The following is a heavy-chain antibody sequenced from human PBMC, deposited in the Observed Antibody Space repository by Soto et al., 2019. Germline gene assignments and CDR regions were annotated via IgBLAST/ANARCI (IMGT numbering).Heavy chain of an antibody. D-gene: IGHD1-1*01. CDR1: GFDFSDFH. CDR2: ISSSLGYT. V-gene: IGHV3-11*03. Sequence: GGSLRLSCVASGFDFSDFHISWVRQAPGKGLEWISYISSSLGYTDYAESVKGRFTISRDNAKSSVFLEMSDLRSDDTAVYYCAANWNFGLNFWGQGTLVTVSS. J-gene: IGHJ4*02. CDR3: AANWNFGLNF.